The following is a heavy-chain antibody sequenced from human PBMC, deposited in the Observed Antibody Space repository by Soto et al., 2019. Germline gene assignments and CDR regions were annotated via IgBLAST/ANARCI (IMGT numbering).Heavy chain of an antibody. D-gene: IGHD3-22*01. V-gene: IGHV5-51*01. Sequence: PGEALRISCEGSVDSFTSYWICWVRQMRVKGLEWMGIIYPGDSDTRYSPSFQGQVTISADKSISTAYLQWSSLKASDTAMYYCARPYYYDSSGQENDAFDIWGQGTMVTVS. CDR3: ARPYYYDSSGQENDAFDI. CDR1: VDSFTSYW. CDR2: IYPGDSDT. J-gene: IGHJ3*02.